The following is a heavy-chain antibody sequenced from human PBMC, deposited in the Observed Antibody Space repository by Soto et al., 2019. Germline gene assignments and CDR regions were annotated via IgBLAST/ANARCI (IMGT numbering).Heavy chain of an antibody. J-gene: IGHJ4*02. V-gene: IGHV4-34*01. CDR3: ARSRHSGSYFFDY. D-gene: IGHD1-26*01. CDR2: INHSGST. Sequence: SETLSLTCAVYGGSFSGYYWSWIRQPPGKGLEWIGEINHSGSTNYNPSLKSRITISVDTSKNQFSLRLSSVTAADTAMYYCARSRHSGSYFFDYWGQGILVTVSS. CDR1: GGSFSGYY.